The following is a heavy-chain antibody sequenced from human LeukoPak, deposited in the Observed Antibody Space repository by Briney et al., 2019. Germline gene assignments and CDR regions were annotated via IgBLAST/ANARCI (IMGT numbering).Heavy chain of an antibody. D-gene: IGHD3-10*01. CDR2: ISAYNGNT. J-gene: IGHJ4*02. CDR1: GYTFTSYG. CDR3: ARSWADGSGSYYNL. V-gene: IGHV1-18*01. Sequence: ASVKVSCKASGYTFTSYGISWVRQAPGQGLEWMGWISAYNGNTNYAQKFQGRVTITADKSTSTAYMELSSLRSEDTAVYYCARSWADGSGSYYNLWGQGTLVTVSS.